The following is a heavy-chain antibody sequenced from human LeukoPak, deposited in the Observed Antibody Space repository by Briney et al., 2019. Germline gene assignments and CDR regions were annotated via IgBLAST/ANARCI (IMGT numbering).Heavy chain of an antibody. D-gene: IGHD3-10*01. CDR3: AKGSSAGRPYYFDY. Sequence: PGGSLRLSCAASGLTFSSHWMHWVRQAPGKGLEWVSAISHTSEYTYHADSVKGRFTISRDNSKNTLYLQMNSLRAEDTAMYYCAKGSSAGRPYYFDYWGQGTLVTVSS. CDR2: ISHTSEYT. V-gene: IGHV3-23*01. J-gene: IGHJ4*02. CDR1: GLTFSSHW.